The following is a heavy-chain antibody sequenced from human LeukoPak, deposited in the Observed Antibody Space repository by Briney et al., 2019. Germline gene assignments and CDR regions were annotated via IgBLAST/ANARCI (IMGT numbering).Heavy chain of an antibody. CDR3: ARASSFKKNRRWNPAYFGP. J-gene: IGHJ5*02. V-gene: IGHV4-34*01. CDR2: INHSGTA. Sequence: PSETLSLTCAVQGGPLSGFYWSWIRQTPGKGLEWIGEINHSGTANYNPSLKSRVSISVDTSKNQVSLDLASVTAADTSVYYCARASSFKKNRRWNPAYFGPWGPGSLVTVAS. D-gene: IGHD1-1*01. CDR1: GGPLSGFY.